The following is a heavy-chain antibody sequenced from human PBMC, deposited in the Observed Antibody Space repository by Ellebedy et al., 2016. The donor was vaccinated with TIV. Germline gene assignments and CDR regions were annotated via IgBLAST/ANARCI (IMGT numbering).Heavy chain of an antibody. CDR3: AKEEYYYDSSGYRPKYYDYGMDV. CDR2: ISHEGSNK. D-gene: IGHD3-22*01. J-gene: IGHJ6*02. V-gene: IGHV3-30*18. CDR1: GFIFSTYG. Sequence: PGGSLRLSCVASGFIFSTYGMHWVRQAPGKGLEWVAVISHEGSNKYYADSVKGRLHISRDNYKNTLYLQMDSLRAEDTAVYYCAKEEYYYDSSGYRPKYYDYGMDVWGRGTTVTVSS.